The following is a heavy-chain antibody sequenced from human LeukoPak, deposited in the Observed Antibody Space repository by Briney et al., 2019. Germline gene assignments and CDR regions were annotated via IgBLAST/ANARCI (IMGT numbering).Heavy chain of an antibody. CDR1: GFIFSNYE. D-gene: IGHD5-18*01. V-gene: IGHV3-48*03. Sequence: TGGSLRLSCAASGFIFSNYEMNWVRQAPGKGLEWVSYITSDGTNMYYADSVKGRFTISRDNSKNTLYLQMNSLRAEDTAVYYCAKISGGYSYGSMYYYYMDVWGKGTTVTISS. CDR3: AKISGGYSYGSMYYYYMDV. J-gene: IGHJ6*03. CDR2: ITSDGTNM.